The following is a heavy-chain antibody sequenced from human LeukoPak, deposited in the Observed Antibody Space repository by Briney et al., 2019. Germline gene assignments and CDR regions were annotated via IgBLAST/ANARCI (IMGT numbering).Heavy chain of an antibody. Sequence: PGGSLRLSCATSGFTFSNAWMNWVRQAPGKGLEWVGRIRSNSDGGTIDYAAPVKGRFTLSRDDSKTTLYLQMNSLQTEDTAVYYCATDFYDSTWGQGTLVTVSS. CDR2: IRSNSDGGTI. CDR3: ATDFYDST. V-gene: IGHV3-15*07. CDR1: GFTFSNAW. D-gene: IGHD3-22*01. J-gene: IGHJ5*02.